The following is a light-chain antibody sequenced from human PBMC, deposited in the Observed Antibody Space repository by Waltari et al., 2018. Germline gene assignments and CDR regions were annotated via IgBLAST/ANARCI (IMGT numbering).Light chain of an antibody. J-gene: IGLJ2*01. CDR3: QSYDNRMSGSV. Sequence: QSVVTQPPSVSGAPGQRVTISCTGTSSNIGAGYDVHWYQHLPGTAPRLLIYGNINRPSGVPDRFSGSKSGSSASRAITWLQAEDEADYYCQSYDNRMSGSVFGGGTKLTVL. CDR1: SSNIGAGYD. V-gene: IGLV1-40*01. CDR2: GNI.